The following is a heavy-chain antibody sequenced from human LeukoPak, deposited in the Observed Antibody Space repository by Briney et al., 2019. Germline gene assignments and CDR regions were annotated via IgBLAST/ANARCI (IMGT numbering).Heavy chain of an antibody. CDR1: GFTFSSYG. Sequence: PGGSLRLSCAASGFTFSSYGMHWVRQAPGKGLEWVAVIWYDGSNKYYADSVKGRFTISRDNSHNTLYLQMNSLRAEDTAMYYCARDRGYSYAHPLDYWGQGTLVTVSS. D-gene: IGHD5-18*01. V-gene: IGHV3-33*01. J-gene: IGHJ4*02. CDR3: ARDRGYSYAHPLDY. CDR2: IWYDGSNK.